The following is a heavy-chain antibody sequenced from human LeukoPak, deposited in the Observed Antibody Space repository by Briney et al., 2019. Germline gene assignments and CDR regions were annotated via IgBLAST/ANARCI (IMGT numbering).Heavy chain of an antibody. V-gene: IGHV1-46*01. CDR2: INPSGGST. D-gene: IGHD1-26*01. J-gene: IGHJ5*02. Sequence: ASVKVSCKASGYTFTNYYIHWVRQSPGQGLECMGIINPSGGSTSYAQKFQGRVTMTRDMSTSTVYMELSSLRSEDTAVYYCARGGVGATTYVWFDPWGQGTLVTVSS. CDR3: ARGGVGATTYVWFDP. CDR1: GYTFTNYY.